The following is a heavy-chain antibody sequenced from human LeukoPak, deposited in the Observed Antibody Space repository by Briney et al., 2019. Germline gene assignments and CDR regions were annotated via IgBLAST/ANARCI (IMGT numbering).Heavy chain of an antibody. CDR3: ARHGGVGGYRYGPPLDY. CDR2: IYYSGST. D-gene: IGHD5-18*01. Sequence: SESLSLTCTVSGDSISSYYWSWIRQPPGKGLEWIGYIYYSGSTIYDPSLKSRVTISVDSSKNQFSLRLTSVTAADTAVYYCARHGGVGGYRYGPPLDYWGRGTLVTVSS. J-gene: IGHJ4*02. CDR1: GDSISSYY. V-gene: IGHV4-59*08.